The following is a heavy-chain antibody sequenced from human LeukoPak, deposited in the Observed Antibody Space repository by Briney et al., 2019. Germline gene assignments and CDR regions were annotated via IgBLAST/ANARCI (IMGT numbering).Heavy chain of an antibody. CDR2: ITETGAGT. Sequence: GGSLRLSCAASGFMFSRYAMIWVRQTPGKGLEWVSAITETGAGTYYADSVKGRFTMSRDNSRNTVYLQMDSLRAEDTAVYYCAKDPAEQWLAYYFDYWGQGTLVTVSS. J-gene: IGHJ4*02. CDR1: GFMFSRYA. V-gene: IGHV3-23*01. CDR3: AKDPAEQWLAYYFDY. D-gene: IGHD6-19*01.